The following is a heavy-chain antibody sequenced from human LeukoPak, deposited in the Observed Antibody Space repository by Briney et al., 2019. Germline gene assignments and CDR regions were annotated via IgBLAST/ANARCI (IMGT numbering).Heavy chain of an antibody. D-gene: IGHD3-3*01. CDR3: ARGVRRITIFGVVTPRFDY. V-gene: IGHV4-34*01. J-gene: IGHJ4*02. Sequence: SETLSLTCAVYGGSFSGYYWSWIRQPPGKGLEWIGELNHSGSTNYNPSLKSRVTISVDTSTNQFSLKLSSVTAADTAVYYCARGVRRITIFGVVTPRFDYWGQGTLVTVSS. CDR1: GGSFSGYY. CDR2: LNHSGST.